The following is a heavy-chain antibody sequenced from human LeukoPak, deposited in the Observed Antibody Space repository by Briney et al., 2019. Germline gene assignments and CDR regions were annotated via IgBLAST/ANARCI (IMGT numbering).Heavy chain of an antibody. Sequence: ASVKVSCKASGGTFSSYAISWVRQAPGQGLEWMGGIIPIFGTANYAQKFQGGVTITTDESTSTAYMELSSLRSEDTAVYYCARDPYGGNSGPGGFDYWGQGTLVTVSS. CDR2: IIPIFGTA. CDR1: GGTFSSYA. V-gene: IGHV1-69*05. D-gene: IGHD4-23*01. CDR3: ARDPYGGNSGPGGFDY. J-gene: IGHJ4*02.